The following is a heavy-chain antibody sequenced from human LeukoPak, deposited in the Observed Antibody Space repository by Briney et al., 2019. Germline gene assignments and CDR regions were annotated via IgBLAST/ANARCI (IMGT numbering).Heavy chain of an antibody. CDR1: DYSISSGYY. CDR2: IYHSGST. Sequence: SETLSLTCAVSDYSISSGYYWGWIRQPPGTGLEWIGSIYHSGSTYYNPSLKCRVTISVDTSKNQFSLKLSSVTAADTAVYYCARDRELLWFGELSEYYYMDVWGKGTTVTVSS. V-gene: IGHV4-38-2*02. CDR3: ARDRELLWFGELSEYYYMDV. D-gene: IGHD3-10*01. J-gene: IGHJ6*03.